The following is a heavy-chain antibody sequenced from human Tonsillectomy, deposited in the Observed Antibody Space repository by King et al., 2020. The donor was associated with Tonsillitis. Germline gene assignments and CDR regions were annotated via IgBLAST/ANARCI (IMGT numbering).Heavy chain of an antibody. D-gene: IGHD4-11*01. Sequence: VQLVESGGGVVQPGRSLRLSCAVSGFTFSYYPMHWVRQAPGKGLEWVAVISSDGTNKYYADSVKGRFTISRDNSKSTLYLQMNSLRAEDTAVFYCARLLDFSNSNIDYWGQGTLVTVSS. CDR2: ISSDGTNK. CDR1: GFTFSYYP. J-gene: IGHJ4*02. V-gene: IGHV3-30-3*01. CDR3: ARLLDFSNSNIDY.